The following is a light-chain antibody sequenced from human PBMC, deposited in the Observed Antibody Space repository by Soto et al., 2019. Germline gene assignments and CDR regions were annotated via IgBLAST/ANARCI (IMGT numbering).Light chain of an antibody. CDR1: SSDIGDYDY. J-gene: IGLJ2*01. CDR2: DIT. V-gene: IGLV2-14*01. CDR3: CSYTDIALDVV. Sequence: QSVLTQPASVSGSPGQSITISCTGTSSDIGDYDYVSWYQHHPGKAPKLLIFDITHRPSGVSDRFSGSKSGNTASLTISGVRPEDEADYYCCSYTDIALDVVFGGGTKLTVL.